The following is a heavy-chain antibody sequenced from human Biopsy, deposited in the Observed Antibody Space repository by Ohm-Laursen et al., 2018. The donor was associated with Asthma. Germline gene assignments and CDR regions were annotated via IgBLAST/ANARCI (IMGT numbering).Heavy chain of an antibody. CDR2: VSHTGST. D-gene: IGHD2-15*01. Sequence: SQTLSLTCTASGGSIRSHDWTWIRLPPGKGLEYIGDVSHTGSTNYNPSLKSRVTMSLDTSKNQFSLRLTSVTPADTAVYYCARLADCSGDACYSYGWFDPWGQGTRVTVSS. CDR3: ARLADCSGDACYSYGWFDP. J-gene: IGHJ5*02. CDR1: GGSIRSHD. V-gene: IGHV4-59*11.